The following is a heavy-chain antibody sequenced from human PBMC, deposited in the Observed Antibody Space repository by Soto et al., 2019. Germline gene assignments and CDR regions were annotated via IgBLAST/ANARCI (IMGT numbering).Heavy chain of an antibody. CDR3: AREYSGYDPAGY. D-gene: IGHD5-12*01. J-gene: IGHJ4*02. CDR2: IWYDGSNK. Sequence: GGSLRLSCAASGFTFSSYGMHWVRQAPGKGLEWVAVIWYDGSNKYYADSVKGRFTISRDNSKNTLYLQMNSLRADDTAVYYCAREYSGYDPAGYWGQGTLVTVS. CDR1: GFTFSSYG. V-gene: IGHV3-33*01.